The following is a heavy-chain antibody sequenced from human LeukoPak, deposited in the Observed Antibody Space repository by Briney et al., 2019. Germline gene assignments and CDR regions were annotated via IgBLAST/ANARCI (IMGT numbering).Heavy chain of an antibody. D-gene: IGHD3-22*01. CDR2: IYYSGST. Sequence: PSETLSLTCTVSGGSISSYYWSWIRQPPGKGLEWIGYIYYSGSTNYNPSLKSRVTISVDTSKNQFSLKLSSVTAADTAVYYCARTNSYYYDSSGYYLYYFDYWGQGTLVTVSS. CDR1: GGSISSYY. CDR3: ARTNSYYYDSSGYYLYYFDY. J-gene: IGHJ4*02. V-gene: IGHV4-59*08.